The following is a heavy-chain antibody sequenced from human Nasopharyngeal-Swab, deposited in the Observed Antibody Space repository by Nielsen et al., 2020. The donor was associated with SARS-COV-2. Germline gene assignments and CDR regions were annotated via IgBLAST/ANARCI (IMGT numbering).Heavy chain of an antibody. Sequence: SETLSLTCTVSGGSVSSGSYYWSWIRQPPGKGLEWIGYIYYSGSTNYNPSLKSRVTISVDTSKNQFSLKLSSVTAADTAVYYCAREVATGENWFDPWGQGTLVTVSS. CDR1: GGSVSSGSYY. V-gene: IGHV4-61*01. D-gene: IGHD5-12*01. CDR2: IYYSGST. CDR3: AREVATGENWFDP. J-gene: IGHJ5*02.